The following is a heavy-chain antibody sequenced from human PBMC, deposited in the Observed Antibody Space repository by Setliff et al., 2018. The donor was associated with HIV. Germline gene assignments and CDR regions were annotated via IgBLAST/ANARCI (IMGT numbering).Heavy chain of an antibody. CDR1: GGSITSSSYY. Sequence: PSETLSLTCTVSGGSITSSSYYWGWIRQPPGKGPEWIGSIYYSGTTRLSPSLESRVTISVDTSKNQFYLRLSSVTAADTAVYYCARHGSNWFDPWGQGTQVTVSS. J-gene: IGHJ5*02. V-gene: IGHV4-39*01. CDR2: IYYSGTT. D-gene: IGHD3-10*01. CDR3: ARHGSNWFDP.